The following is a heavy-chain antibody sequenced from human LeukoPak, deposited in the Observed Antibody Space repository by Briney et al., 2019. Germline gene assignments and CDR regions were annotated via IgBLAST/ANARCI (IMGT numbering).Heavy chain of an antibody. V-gene: IGHV3-7*03. D-gene: IGHD5-24*01. Sequence: PGGSLRLSCAASGFTFGDTWMSWVRQAPGKGLEWVANIKQDGNEKFYVDSVRGRFTISRDNAKNSVYLQMNSLRVEDTAVYYCARSPDGFDYWGQGTLVTASS. CDR2: IKQDGNEK. CDR1: GFTFGDTW. J-gene: IGHJ4*02. CDR3: ARSPDGFDY.